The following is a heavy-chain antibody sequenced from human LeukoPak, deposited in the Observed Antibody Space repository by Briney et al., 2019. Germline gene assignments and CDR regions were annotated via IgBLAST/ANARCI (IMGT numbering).Heavy chain of an antibody. J-gene: IGHJ4*02. V-gene: IGHV3-33*01. CDR3: AREGRMDYYDSRGYFDY. CDR1: GFTFSSYG. D-gene: IGHD3-22*01. CDR2: IWYDGSNK. Sequence: GGSLRLSCAASGFTFSSYGMHWVRQAPGKGLEWVAVIWYDGSNKYYADSVKGRFTISRDNSKNTLYLRMNSLRAEDTAVYYCAREGRMDYYDSRGYFDYWGQGTLVTVSS.